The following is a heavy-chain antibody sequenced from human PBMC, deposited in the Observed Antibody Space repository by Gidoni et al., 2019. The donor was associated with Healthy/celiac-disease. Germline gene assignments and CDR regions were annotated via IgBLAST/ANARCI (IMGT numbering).Heavy chain of an antibody. CDR2: IRSKAYGGTT. V-gene: IGHV3-49*04. CDR3: TRDSLWELQKVPRGPYFDY. Sequence: EVQLVESGGGLVQPGRSLRLSCTASGFTFGDYAMSWVRQAPGKGLEWVGFIRSKAYGGTTEYAASVKGRFTISRDDSKSIAYLQMNSLKTEDTAVYYCTRDSLWELQKVPRGPYFDYWGQGTLVTVSS. D-gene: IGHD1-26*01. CDR1: GFTFGDYA. J-gene: IGHJ4*02.